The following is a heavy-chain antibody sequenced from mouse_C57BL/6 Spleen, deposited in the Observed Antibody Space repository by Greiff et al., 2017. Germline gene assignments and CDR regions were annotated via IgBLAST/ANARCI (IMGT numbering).Heavy chain of an antibody. Sequence: EVQLQQSGAELVRPGASVKLSCTASGFNIKDDYMHWVKQRPEQGLEWIGWIDPENGDTEYASKFQGKATITADTSSNTAYLQLSSLTSEDTAVYYCTTLITTVVATGYWGQGTTLTVSS. CDR3: TTLITTVVATGY. J-gene: IGHJ2*01. CDR2: IDPENGDT. V-gene: IGHV14-4*01. CDR1: GFNIKDDY. D-gene: IGHD1-1*01.